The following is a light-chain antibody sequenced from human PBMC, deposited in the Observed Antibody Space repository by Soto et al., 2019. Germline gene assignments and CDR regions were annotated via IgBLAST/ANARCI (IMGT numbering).Light chain of an antibody. J-gene: IGLJ1*01. Sequence: QSVLTQPPSVSAAPGQKVTISCSGSSSNIGGNSVSWYQQLPGTAPKLLIYDDNKRPSGIPDRFSGSKSGTSATLGITGFQTGDEADYYCGSWDGGLSAYVFGNGAKVTVL. CDR3: GSWDGGLSAYV. CDR1: SSNIGGNS. V-gene: IGLV1-51*01. CDR2: DDN.